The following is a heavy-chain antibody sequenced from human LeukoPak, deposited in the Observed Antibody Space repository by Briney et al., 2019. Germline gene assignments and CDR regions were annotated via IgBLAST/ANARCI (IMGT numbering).Heavy chain of an antibody. D-gene: IGHD4-17*01. J-gene: IGHJ5*02. CDR3: TTEDSYGDYESGFDP. CDR2: IKSKADGGTT. Sequence: GGSLRLSCAASGFTFSNAWMSWVRQAPGKGLEWVGRIKSKADGGTTDYAAPVKGRFTISRDDSKNTLYLQMNSLKTEDTAVYYCTTEDSYGDYESGFDPWGQGTLVTVSS. V-gene: IGHV3-15*01. CDR1: GFTFSNAW.